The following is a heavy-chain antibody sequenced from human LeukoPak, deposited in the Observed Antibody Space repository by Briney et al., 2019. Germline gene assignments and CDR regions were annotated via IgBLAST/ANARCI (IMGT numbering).Heavy chain of an antibody. CDR3: ARAVREKQYNWFDP. CDR1: GDTLTRTN. CDR2: INPNSDGT. J-gene: IGHJ5*02. V-gene: IGHV1-2*04. Sequence: ASLKDSSEAPGDTLTRTNKHTGSPTLEPRVGKMWWINPNSDGTNYTQKFQGWVTMTRDTSISTAYMELSRLRSDDTAVYYCARAVREKQYNWFDPWGQGTLVTVSS. D-gene: IGHD3-10*01.